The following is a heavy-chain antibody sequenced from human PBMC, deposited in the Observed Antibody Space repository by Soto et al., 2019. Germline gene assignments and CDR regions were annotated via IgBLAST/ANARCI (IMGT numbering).Heavy chain of an antibody. V-gene: IGHV4-31*03. CDR2: IYYSGST. J-gene: IGHJ2*01. D-gene: IGHD5-12*01. Sequence: QVQLQESGPGLVKPSQTLSLTCTVSGGSISSGGYYWSWIRQHPGKGLEWIGYIYYSGSTYYNPSLKSRVTLSVDTSKNQFSLKLSSVTAADTAVYYCARLWLRFTRYWYFDLWGRGTLVTVSS. CDR1: GGSISSGGYY. CDR3: ARLWLRFTRYWYFDL.